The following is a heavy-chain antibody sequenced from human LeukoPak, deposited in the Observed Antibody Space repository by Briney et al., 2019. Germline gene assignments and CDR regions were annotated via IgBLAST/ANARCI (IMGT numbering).Heavy chain of an antibody. CDR2: IYTSGST. D-gene: IGHD1-1*01. CDR3: TRGRVEEPGYFQH. J-gene: IGHJ1*01. V-gene: IGHV4-4*07. Sequence: SETLSLTCTVSGGSISSYYWSWIRQPAGKGLEWIGRIYTSGSTNYNPSLTSRVTMSVETSKNQFSLKLSSVTAADTAVYYCTRGRVEEPGYFQHWGQGTLVTVSS. CDR1: GGSISSYY.